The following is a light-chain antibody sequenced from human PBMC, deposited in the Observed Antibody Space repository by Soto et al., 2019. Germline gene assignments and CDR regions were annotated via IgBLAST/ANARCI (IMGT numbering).Light chain of an antibody. V-gene: IGKV3-15*01. CDR1: QRVVSN. CDR3: QQYNDWPLT. Sequence: EVVMTQSPVTLSVSPGERATVSCRASQRVVSNLAWYQQKPGQAPRLLIYGASTRATGIPARFSGSGSETHFTLTINSLQSEDFAVYYCQQYNDWPLTFGQGTKVDIK. J-gene: IGKJ1*01. CDR2: GAS.